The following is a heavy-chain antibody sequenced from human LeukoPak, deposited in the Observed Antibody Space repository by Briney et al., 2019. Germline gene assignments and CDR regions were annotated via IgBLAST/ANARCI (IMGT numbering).Heavy chain of an antibody. CDR1: GFTFSSYS. CDR3: AREGRTGTEYYYYYYMDV. J-gene: IGHJ6*03. Sequence: GGSLRLSCAASGFTFSSYSMNWVRQAPGKGLEWVSSISSSSSYIYYADSVKGRFTISRDNAKNSLYLQMDSLRAEDTAVYYCAREGRTGTEYYYYYYMDVWGKGTTVTVSS. CDR2: ISSSSSYI. V-gene: IGHV3-21*01. D-gene: IGHD1-1*01.